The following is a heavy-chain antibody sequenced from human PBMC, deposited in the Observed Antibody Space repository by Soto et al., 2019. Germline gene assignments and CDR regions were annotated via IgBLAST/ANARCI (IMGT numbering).Heavy chain of an antibody. D-gene: IGHD3-10*01. Sequence: EVQLVESGGGLVQPGGSLRLSCAASGFSFSKYWMSWARQAPGKGLEWLAPTKEDGSEKYYVDSVKGRFTISRDNAGNALYLQMSGRRCEDTAGYYFATSASGRTQGGYWGQGTLVTVSS. CDR3: ATSASGRTQGGY. CDR1: GFSFSKYW. CDR2: TKEDGSEK. J-gene: IGHJ4*02. V-gene: IGHV3-7*01.